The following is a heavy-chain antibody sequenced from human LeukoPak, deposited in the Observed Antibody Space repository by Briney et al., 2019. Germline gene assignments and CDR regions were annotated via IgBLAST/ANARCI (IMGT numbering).Heavy chain of an antibody. CDR3: AAMVIRGVY. V-gene: IGHV1-24*01. CDR2: FDPDDGET. J-gene: IGHJ4*02. CDR1: GYTFSELS. D-gene: IGHD3-22*01. Sequence: ASVKVSCKVSGYTFSELSMHWVRQAPGKGLEWMGGFDPDDGETIYAQKFQGRVTMTEDTSTDTAYMEMSSLTSEDTAVYYCAAMVIRGVYWGQGTLVTVSS.